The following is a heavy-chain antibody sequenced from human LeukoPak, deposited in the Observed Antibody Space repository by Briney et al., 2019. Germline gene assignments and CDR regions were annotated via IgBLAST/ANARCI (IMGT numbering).Heavy chain of an antibody. Sequence: SETLSLTCTVSGGSVSSGSYYWSWVRQPPGKGLECIGYIYYSGNTNYNPSLKSRVTISVDSSKNQFSLKLSSVTAADTAVYYCARVLLGSTYGMDVWGQGTTVTVSS. CDR3: ARVLLGSTYGMDV. D-gene: IGHD2-15*01. V-gene: IGHV4-61*01. CDR2: IYYSGNT. J-gene: IGHJ6*02. CDR1: GGSVSSGSYY.